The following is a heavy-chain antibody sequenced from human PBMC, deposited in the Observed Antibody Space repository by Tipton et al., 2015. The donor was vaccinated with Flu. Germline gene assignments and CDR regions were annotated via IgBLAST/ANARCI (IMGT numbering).Heavy chain of an antibody. Sequence: QLVQSGGGLVQPGGSLRLSCEASGFTFSIYSMNWVRQAPGKGLEWISFVSSNSGVIVYSDSVKGRFTISRDNVRNSLYLQMNSLRVEDTAVYFCASSHGKGYYYYYGMDVWGQGTTVTVSS. V-gene: IGHV3-48*01. D-gene: IGHD1-26*01. CDR3: ASSHGKGYYYYYGMDV. CDR2: VSSNSGVI. CDR1: GFTFSIYS. J-gene: IGHJ6*02.